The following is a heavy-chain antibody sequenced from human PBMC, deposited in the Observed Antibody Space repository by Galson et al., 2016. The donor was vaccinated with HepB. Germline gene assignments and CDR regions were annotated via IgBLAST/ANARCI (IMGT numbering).Heavy chain of an antibody. CDR1: GGSISSGYSY. Sequence: TLSLTCAVSGGSISSGYSYWSWIRQHPGKGLEWIGHIYDSASTYYNPSLKSRITMSVDTSKNQVSLKLSSVTAADTAVCYCAREREKCRPPRLCRDAYDIWGQGTMVTVSS. V-gene: IGHV4-31*11. D-gene: IGHD3-16*01. CDR2: IYDSAST. CDR3: AREREKCRPPRLCRDAYDI. J-gene: IGHJ3*02.